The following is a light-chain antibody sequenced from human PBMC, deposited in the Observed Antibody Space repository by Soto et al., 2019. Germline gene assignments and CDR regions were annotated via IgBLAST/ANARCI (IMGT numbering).Light chain of an antibody. CDR1: QSVSSSY. CDR2: GAS. Sequence: EIVLTQSPGTLSLSPGERATLSCRASQSVSSSYLAWYQQKPGQAPRLLIYGASSRATGIPDRFSGSGSGTDFTLTTSRLAPEDFAVYYCQQYGSSPTFGQGTKVEIK. J-gene: IGKJ1*01. V-gene: IGKV3-20*01. CDR3: QQYGSSPT.